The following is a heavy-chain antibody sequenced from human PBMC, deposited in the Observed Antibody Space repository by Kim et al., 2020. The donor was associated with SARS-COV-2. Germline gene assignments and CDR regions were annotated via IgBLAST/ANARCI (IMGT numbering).Heavy chain of an antibody. CDR1: GGTFKSYG. CDR3: ATADFDY. CDR2: IIPVLETP. V-gene: IGHV1-69*04. Sequence: SVKVSCKNSGGTFKSYGINWVRQAPGQGLEWLGRIIPVLETPTYAQKFQGRVTITADRSTSTAYMELTSLRSEDTAVYYCATADFDYWGQGTLVTVSS. J-gene: IGHJ4*02.